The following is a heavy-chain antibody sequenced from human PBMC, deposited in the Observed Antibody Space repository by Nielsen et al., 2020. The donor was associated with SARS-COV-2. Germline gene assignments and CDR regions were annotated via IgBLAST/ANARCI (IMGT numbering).Heavy chain of an antibody. D-gene: IGHD1-14*01. CDR2: IYPGDSDT. J-gene: IGHJ6*02. CDR3: ARPAGTDYYYYGMDV. CDR1: GYSFTSYW. Sequence: GESLKISCKGSGYSFTSYWIGWVRQMPGKGLEWMGIIYPGDSDTRYSPSFQGQVTISADKSISTAYLQWSSLKASDTAMYYCARPAGTDYYYYGMDVWGQGTTVTVSS. V-gene: IGHV5-51*01.